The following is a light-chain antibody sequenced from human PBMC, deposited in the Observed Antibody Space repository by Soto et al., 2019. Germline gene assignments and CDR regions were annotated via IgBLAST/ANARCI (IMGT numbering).Light chain of an antibody. Sequence: QSALTQPASVSGSPRQSITISCTGASSDVGSYTYVSWYQQHPGKAPKLMIYEVNNRPSGVSNRFSGSKSGNTASLTISGLQAEDEADYYCGSYTGNNAWLFGGGTKLTVL. CDR2: EVN. CDR1: SSDVGSYTY. J-gene: IGLJ2*01. V-gene: IGLV2-14*01. CDR3: GSYTGNNAWL.